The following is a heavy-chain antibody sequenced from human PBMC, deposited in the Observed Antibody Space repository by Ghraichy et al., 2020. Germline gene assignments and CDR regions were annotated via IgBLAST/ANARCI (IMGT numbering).Heavy chain of an antibody. J-gene: IGHJ4*02. Sequence: GSLRLSCTVSGGSISSYYWSWIRQPPGKGLEWIGYIYYSGSTNYNSSLKSRVTISVETSKNQSSLKLSSVTAADTSVYYCARRAMDGSGYYFDYWGQGTLVTVCS. CDR2: IYYSGST. CDR3: ARRAMDGSGYYFDY. D-gene: IGHD3-22*01. CDR1: GGSISSYY. V-gene: IGHV4-59*08.